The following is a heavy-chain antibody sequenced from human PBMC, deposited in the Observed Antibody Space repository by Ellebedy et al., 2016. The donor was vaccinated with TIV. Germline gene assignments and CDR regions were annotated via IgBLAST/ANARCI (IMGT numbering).Heavy chain of an antibody. D-gene: IGHD2-15*01. CDR2: IWYDGSKK. Sequence: GGSLRLXCAASGLTFRSYGIHWVRLAPGKGLEWVAVIWYDGSKKYYADSVKGRFTISRDNSKNTVYLQMNSLRAEDTAMYYCARVGYCSGGNCYGAPDGLDIWGQGTMVTVSS. V-gene: IGHV3-33*01. J-gene: IGHJ3*02. CDR3: ARVGYCSGGNCYGAPDGLDI. CDR1: GLTFRSYG.